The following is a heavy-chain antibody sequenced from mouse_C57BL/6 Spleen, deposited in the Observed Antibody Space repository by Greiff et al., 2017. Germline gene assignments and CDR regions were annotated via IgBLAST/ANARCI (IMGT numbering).Heavy chain of an antibody. CDR2: IDPEDGDT. V-gene: IGHV14-1*01. J-gene: IGHJ2*01. CDR3: TRGTTVVVRGDFDY. CDR1: GFNIKDYY. D-gene: IGHD1-1*01. Sequence: EVQLQQSGAELVRPGASVKLSCTASGFNIKDYYMHWVKQRPEQGLEWIGRIDPEDGDTEYAPKFQGKATMTADTSSNTAYLQLSSLTAEDTSVYYCTRGTTVVVRGDFDYWGQGTTLTVSS.